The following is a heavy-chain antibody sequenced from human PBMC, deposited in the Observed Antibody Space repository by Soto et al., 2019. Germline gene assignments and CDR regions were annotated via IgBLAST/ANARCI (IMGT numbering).Heavy chain of an antibody. V-gene: IGHV4-34*01. CDR3: ARNNWNDGRSDYYFYGFDV. Sequence: SETLSLTCAVYGGSFSGYYWSWIRQPPGKGLEWIGEINHSGSTNYNPSLKSRVTISVDTSKNQFSLKLSSVTAADTAVYYCARNNWNDGRSDYYFYGFDVWGQGTTVTVSS. D-gene: IGHD1-1*01. CDR1: GGSFSGYY. CDR2: INHSGST. J-gene: IGHJ6*02.